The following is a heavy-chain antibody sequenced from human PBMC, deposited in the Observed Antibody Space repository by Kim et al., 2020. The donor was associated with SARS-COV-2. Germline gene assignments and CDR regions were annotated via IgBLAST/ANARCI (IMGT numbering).Heavy chain of an antibody. V-gene: IGHV3-53*04. J-gene: IGHJ6*02. CDR3: ARDLLDPHRIYYYGMDV. Sequence: GGSLRLSCAASGFTVSSNYMSWVRQAPGKGLEWVSVIYSGGSTYYADSVKGRFTISRHNSKNTLYLQMNSLRAEDTAVYYCARDLLDPHRIYYYGMDVWGQGTTVTVSS. CDR1: GFTVSSNY. CDR2: IYSGGST.